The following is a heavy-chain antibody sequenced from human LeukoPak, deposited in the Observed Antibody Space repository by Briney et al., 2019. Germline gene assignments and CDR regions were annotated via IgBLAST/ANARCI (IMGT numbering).Heavy chain of an antibody. D-gene: IGHD2-8*01. CDR1: GFTFSTYW. CDR2: INQDGSQK. J-gene: IGHJ4*02. Sequence: GGSLRLSCAASGFTFSTYWMSWVRQAPGKGLEWVANINQDGSQKRYVDSVQGRFTISRDNTKNSLFPQMNSLRAEDTAVYYCARLKDDVTKLDYWGQGTLVTVSS. CDR3: ARLKDDVTKLDY. V-gene: IGHV3-7*01.